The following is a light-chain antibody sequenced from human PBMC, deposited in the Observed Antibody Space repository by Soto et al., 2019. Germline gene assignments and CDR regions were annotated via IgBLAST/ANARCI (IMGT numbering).Light chain of an antibody. J-gene: IGKJ1*01. CDR3: QQYRSYART. CDR2: KAS. Sequence: DIQMTQSPSTLSASVGDRVTISCRASESISGWLAWYQQKPWKDPKLVIFKASTLESGVPSRSSGSGSGTEFTLSINSLQPDDFAIYYCQQYRSYARTFGQGKKGEI. V-gene: IGKV1-5*03. CDR1: ESISGW.